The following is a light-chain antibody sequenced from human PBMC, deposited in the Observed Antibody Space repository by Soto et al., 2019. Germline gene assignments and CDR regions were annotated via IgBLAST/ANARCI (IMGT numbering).Light chain of an antibody. V-gene: IGKV2-28*01. CDR3: MQARQTPFT. CDR2: SAS. CDR1: QSLLYIDGYNY. Sequence: DIVMTQSPVSLAVTPGEPASISCTSSQSLLYIDGYNYLDWYLQKPGQPPQLLIYSASNRASGVPDRFSGSGSGTDFTLKIRRVEAEDVGVYFCMQARQTPFTFGPGTKVDIK. J-gene: IGKJ3*01.